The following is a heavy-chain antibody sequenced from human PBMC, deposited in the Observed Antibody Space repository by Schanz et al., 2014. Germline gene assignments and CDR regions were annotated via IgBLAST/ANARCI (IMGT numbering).Heavy chain of an antibody. CDR3: ARPRFDYGEVDY. CDR2: ISSSGSYI. D-gene: IGHD4-17*01. V-gene: IGHV3-21*04. CDR1: GFTFSTYA. Sequence: EVQLLDSGGGLVQPGGSLRLSCAASGFTFSTYAMSWFRQAPGKGLEWVSSISSSGSYIHYADSVKGRFTISRDNAKNTLYLQMNSLRAEDTAIYYCARPRFDYGEVDYWGQGTLVTVSS. J-gene: IGHJ4*02.